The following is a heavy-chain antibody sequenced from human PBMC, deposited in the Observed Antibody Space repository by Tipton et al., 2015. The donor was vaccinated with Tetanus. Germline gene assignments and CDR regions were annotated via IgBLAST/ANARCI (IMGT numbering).Heavy chain of an antibody. CDR1: GGSVIGEF. D-gene: IGHD6-19*01. J-gene: IGHJ4*02. CDR2: SFHGSST. V-gene: IGHV4-59*08. CDR3: ARWIAVTGTDFDF. Sequence: LVQSSETLSLTCSVSGGSVIGEFWSWIRQPPGMGLEWVGYSFHGSSTNYNPSLKGRATISVDRSKNQLSLKLTSVTAADTAVYYCARWIAVTGTDFDFWGQGTLVTVSS.